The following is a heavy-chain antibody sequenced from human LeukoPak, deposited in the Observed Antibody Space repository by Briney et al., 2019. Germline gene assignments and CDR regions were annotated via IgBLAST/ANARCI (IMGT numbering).Heavy chain of an antibody. J-gene: IGHJ4*02. CDR2: IYYSGST. CDR3: AREAAYYYDSSGYRIFDY. CDR1: GGSISSYY. V-gene: IGHV4-59*01. D-gene: IGHD3-22*01. Sequence: PSETLSLTCTVSGGSISSYYWSWIRQPPGKGLEWIGYIYYSGSTNYNPSLKSRVTISVDTSKNQFSLKLSSVTAADTAVYYCAREAAYYYDSSGYRIFDYWGQGTLVTVSS.